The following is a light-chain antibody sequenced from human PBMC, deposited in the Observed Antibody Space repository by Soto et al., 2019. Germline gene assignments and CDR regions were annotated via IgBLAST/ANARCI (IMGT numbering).Light chain of an antibody. CDR1: QGISNY. J-gene: IGKJ1*01. V-gene: IGKV1-27*01. CDR2: AAS. CDR3: QKYNSAPWT. Sequence: DIQMTQSPSSLPASVGDRVTITCRASQGISNYLAWYQQKPGKVPKLLIYAASTLESGVPSRFSGSGSGTDFTLTISSLQPEDVATYYCQKYNSAPWTCGQGTKVEIK.